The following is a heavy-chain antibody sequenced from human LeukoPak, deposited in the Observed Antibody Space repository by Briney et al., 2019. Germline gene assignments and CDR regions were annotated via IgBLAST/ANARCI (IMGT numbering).Heavy chain of an antibody. CDR3: ARDEFESTNYHFDY. CDR2: INPNSGVT. V-gene: IGHV1-2*02. J-gene: IGHJ4*02. CDR1: GYTFSGFY. Sequence: VSVKVSCKASGYTFSGFYMNWLRQAPGQGPEWMGWINPNSGVTNYAQKFQGRVTMTRDTSITTAYMELSRLTSDDTAVYYCARDEFESTNYHFDYWGQGTLVTVSS. D-gene: IGHD1-7*01.